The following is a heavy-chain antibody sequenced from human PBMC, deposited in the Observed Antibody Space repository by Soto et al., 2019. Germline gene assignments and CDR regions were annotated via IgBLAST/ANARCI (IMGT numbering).Heavy chain of an antibody. Sequence: SETLSLTCAVYGGSFGGYYWSWIRQPPGKGLEWIGEINHSGSTNYNPSLKSRVTISVDTSKNQFSLKLSSVTAADTAVYYCARGHSYGDRYFDYWGQGTLVTASS. D-gene: IGHD5-18*01. CDR1: GGSFGGYY. CDR2: INHSGST. CDR3: ARGHSYGDRYFDY. J-gene: IGHJ4*02. V-gene: IGHV4-34*01.